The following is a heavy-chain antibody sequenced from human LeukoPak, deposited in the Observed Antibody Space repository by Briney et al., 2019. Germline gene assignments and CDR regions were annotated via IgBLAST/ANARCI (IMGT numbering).Heavy chain of an antibody. Sequence: GGSLRLSCAASGFTFSSYGMHWVRQAPGKGLEWVAFIRYDGSNKYYADSVKGRFTISRDNSKNTLYLQMNSLRAEDTAVYYCARERGSYLRRDAFDIWGQGTMVTVSS. J-gene: IGHJ3*02. D-gene: IGHD1-26*01. CDR2: IRYDGSNK. CDR1: GFTFSSYG. CDR3: ARERGSYLRRDAFDI. V-gene: IGHV3-30*02.